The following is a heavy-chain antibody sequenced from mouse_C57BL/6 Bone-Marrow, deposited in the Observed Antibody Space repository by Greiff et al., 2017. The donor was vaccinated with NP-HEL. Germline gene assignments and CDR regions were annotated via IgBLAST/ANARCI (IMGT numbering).Heavy chain of an antibody. CDR2: IDPSDSYT. CDR1: GYTFTSYW. V-gene: IGHV1-59*01. Sequence: VQLQQPGAELVRPGTPVKLSCKASGYTFTSYWMHWVKQRPGQGLEWIGVIDPSDSYTNYNQKFKGKATLTVDTSSSTAYMQLSSLTSEDSAVYYCAREAYYSNYGYAMDYWGQGTSVTVSS. J-gene: IGHJ4*01. D-gene: IGHD2-5*01. CDR3: AREAYYSNYGYAMDY.